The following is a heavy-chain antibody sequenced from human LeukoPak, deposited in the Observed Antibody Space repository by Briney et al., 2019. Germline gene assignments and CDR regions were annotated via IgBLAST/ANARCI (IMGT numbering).Heavy chain of an antibody. J-gene: IGHJ4*02. Sequence: GTSLRLSCAASGFTFSSYAMHWVRQAPGKGLEWVSVIYSGGSTYYADSVKGRFTISRHNSKNTLYLQMNSLRAEDTAVYYCARSMGGYSDYWGQGTLVTVSS. CDR3: ARSMGGYSDY. D-gene: IGHD5-24*01. V-gene: IGHV3-53*04. CDR1: GFTFSSYA. CDR2: IYSGGST.